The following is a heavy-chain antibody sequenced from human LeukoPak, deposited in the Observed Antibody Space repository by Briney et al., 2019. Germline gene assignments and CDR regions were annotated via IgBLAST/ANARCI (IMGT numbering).Heavy chain of an antibody. V-gene: IGHV4-59*01. Sequence: KSSETLSLTCTVSGGSISSYYWSWIRQPPGKGLEWIGYIYYSGSTNYNPSLKSRVTISVDTSKNQFSLKLSSVTAADTAVYYCARDRVAAAHYYYGMDVWGQGTTVTVSS. CDR2: IYYSGST. J-gene: IGHJ6*02. CDR3: ARDRVAAAHYYYGMDV. D-gene: IGHD6-13*01. CDR1: GGSISSYY.